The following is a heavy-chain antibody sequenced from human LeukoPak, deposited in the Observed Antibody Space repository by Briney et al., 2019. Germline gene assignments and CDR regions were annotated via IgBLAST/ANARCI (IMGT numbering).Heavy chain of an antibody. CDR2: ISPSGSSI. D-gene: IGHD1-26*01. Sequence: PGGSLRLTCAASGFTFSSYEMNWVRQAPGKGLEWVSYISPSGSSIYYADSVKGRFTISRDSAKNSLYLQMNSLRADDTAVYYCARGGSYVHYWGQGTLVTVSS. CDR3: ARGGSYVHY. V-gene: IGHV3-48*03. CDR1: GFTFSSYE. J-gene: IGHJ4*02.